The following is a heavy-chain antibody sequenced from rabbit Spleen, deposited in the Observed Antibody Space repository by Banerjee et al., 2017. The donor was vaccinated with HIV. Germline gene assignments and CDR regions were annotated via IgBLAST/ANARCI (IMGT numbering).Heavy chain of an antibody. CDR1: GFSFSSDFY. Sequence: QSLEESGGDLVKPGASLTLTCTASGFSFSSDFYMCWVRQAPGKGLEWIACIYDGSSRSTYSATWAKGRFTISKTSSTTVTLQMTSLTAADTATYFCARGDDWDLWGPGTLVTVS. V-gene: IGHV1S40*01. J-gene: IGHJ4*01. CDR3: ARGDDWDL. CDR2: IYDGSSRST. D-gene: IGHD2-1*01.